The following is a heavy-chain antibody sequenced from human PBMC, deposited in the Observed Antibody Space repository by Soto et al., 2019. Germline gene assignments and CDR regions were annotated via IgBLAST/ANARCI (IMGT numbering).Heavy chain of an antibody. J-gene: IGHJ6*02. D-gene: IGHD3-9*01. CDR2: IIPIFGTA. CDR3: ARAHYDSLTGYTYYYYGMDV. CDR1: GGTFSSYA. Sequence: QVQLVQSGAEVKKPGSSVKVSCKASGGTFSSYAISWVRQAPGQGLEWMGGIIPIFGTANYAQKFQGRVTITAAKSTGTADMELSSLRSEDTAVYYCARAHYDSLTGYTYYYYGMDVWGQGTTVTVSS. V-gene: IGHV1-69*14.